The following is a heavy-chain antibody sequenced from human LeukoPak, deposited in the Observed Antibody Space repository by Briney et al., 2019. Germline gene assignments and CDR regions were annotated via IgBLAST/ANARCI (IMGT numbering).Heavy chain of an antibody. V-gene: IGHV4-61*02. CDR3: ARQANRIAVARYNWFDP. J-gene: IGHJ5*02. CDR2: IYTSGST. CDR1: GSSISSGSYY. D-gene: IGHD6-19*01. Sequence: PSETLSLTCTVSGSSISSGSYYWSWIRQPAGKGLEWIGRIYTSGSTNYNPSLKSRVTISVDTSKNQFSLRLSSVTAADTAVYYCARQANRIAVARYNWFDPWGQGTLVTVSS.